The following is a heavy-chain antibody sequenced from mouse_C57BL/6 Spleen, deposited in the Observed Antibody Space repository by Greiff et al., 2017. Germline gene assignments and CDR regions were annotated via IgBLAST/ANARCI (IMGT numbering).Heavy chain of an antibody. V-gene: IGHV1-81*01. CDR3: ARSLLDYGSSYGYFDV. Sequence: QVQLKESEAELARPGASVKLSCKASGYTFTSYGISWVKQRTGQGLEWIGEIYPRSGNTYYNEKFKGKATLTADKSSSTAYMELRSLTSEDSAVYFCARSLLDYGSSYGYFDVWGTGTTVTVSS. CDR2: IYPRSGNT. D-gene: IGHD1-1*01. CDR1: GYTFTSYG. J-gene: IGHJ1*03.